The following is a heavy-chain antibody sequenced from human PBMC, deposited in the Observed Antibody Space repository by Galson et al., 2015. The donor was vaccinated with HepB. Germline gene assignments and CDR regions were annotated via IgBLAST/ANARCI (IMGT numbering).Heavy chain of an antibody. J-gene: IGHJ4*02. D-gene: IGHD2-2*01. CDR3: ASGYCSCTSCYLYYFDY. V-gene: IGHV3-21*01. Sequence: SLRLSCAASGFTFSSYSMNWVRQAPGKGLEWVSSISSSSSYIYYADSVKGRFTISRDNAKNSLYLQMNSLRAEDTAVYYCASGYCSCTSCYLYYFDYWGQGTLVTVSS. CDR1: GFTFSSYS. CDR2: ISSSSSYI.